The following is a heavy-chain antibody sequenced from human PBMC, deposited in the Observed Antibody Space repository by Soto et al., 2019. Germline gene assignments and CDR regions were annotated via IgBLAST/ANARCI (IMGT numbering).Heavy chain of an antibody. CDR3: ARDGGYYDSSGYSQFDY. D-gene: IGHD3-22*01. CDR1: GGTFSSYA. J-gene: IGHJ4*02. CDR2: IIPIFGTA. V-gene: IGHV1-69*01. Sequence: QVQLVQSGAEVKKPGSSVKVSCKASGGTFSSYAISWVRQAPGQGLEWMGGIIPIFGTANYAQKFQGRVTITADESTSTAYMELSSLSSEDTAVYYCARDGGYYDSSGYSQFDYWGQGTLVTVSS.